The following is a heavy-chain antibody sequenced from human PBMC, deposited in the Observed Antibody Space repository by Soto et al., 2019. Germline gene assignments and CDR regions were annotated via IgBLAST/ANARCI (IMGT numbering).Heavy chain of an antibody. CDR1: GGSISSSNW. J-gene: IGHJ6*02. Sequence: ASETLSLTCAVSGGSISSSNWWSWVRQPPGKGLEWIGEIYHSGSTNYNPSLKSRVTISVDKSKNQFSVKLSSVTAADTAVYYCARRYYDSSGQEIYYYYYCGMDVWGQGTTVTVSS. D-gene: IGHD3-22*01. CDR3: ARRYYDSSGQEIYYYYYCGMDV. V-gene: IGHV4-4*02. CDR2: IYHSGST.